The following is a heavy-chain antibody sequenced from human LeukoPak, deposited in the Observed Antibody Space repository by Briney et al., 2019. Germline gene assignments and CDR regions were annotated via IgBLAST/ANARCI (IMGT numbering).Heavy chain of an antibody. D-gene: IGHD6-13*01. CDR2: VNHSGST. CDR3: ARLSPAHSSSFTYYFDY. V-gene: IGHV4-34*01. J-gene: IGHJ4*02. Sequence: SETLSLTCAVYGESFSGYYWTWIRQPPGKGLEWIGEVNHSGSTNYNPSLKSRVTISVDTSKNQFSLKLSSVTAADTAVYYCARLSPAHSSSFTYYFDYWGQGTLVTVSS. CDR1: GESFSGYY.